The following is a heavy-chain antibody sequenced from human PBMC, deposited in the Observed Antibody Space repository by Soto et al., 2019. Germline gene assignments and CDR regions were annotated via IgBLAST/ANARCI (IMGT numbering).Heavy chain of an antibody. J-gene: IGHJ6*02. CDR1: GFIFADFW. V-gene: IGHV5-51*01. CDR2: IHPGDSDT. CDR3: ARQDSSGWYGMDV. D-gene: IGHD6-19*01. Sequence: AGESLKISCKGSGFIFADFWIGWVRQMPGKGLEWVGIIHPGDSDTRYSPSLQGQVTISADKSVSTIYLQWNSLKASDTAMYYCARQDSSGWYGMDVWGQGTTVTVSS.